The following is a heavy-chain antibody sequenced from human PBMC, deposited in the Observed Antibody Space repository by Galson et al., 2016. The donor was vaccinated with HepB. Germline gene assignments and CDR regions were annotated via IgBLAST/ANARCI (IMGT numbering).Heavy chain of an antibody. CDR3: ARILVDFGEVYYFDS. V-gene: IGHV4-59*08. CDR1: GDSIFDFH. CDR2: IFYTGTT. J-gene: IGHJ4*02. D-gene: IGHD4-17*01. Sequence: SETLSLTCSVSGDSIFDFHWSWVRQPPGKGLEWIGYIFYTGTTNYNSSLKSRLTMSVGTSKNEFSLKLSSVTAADTAVYYCARILVDFGEVYYFDSWGQGILVTGSS.